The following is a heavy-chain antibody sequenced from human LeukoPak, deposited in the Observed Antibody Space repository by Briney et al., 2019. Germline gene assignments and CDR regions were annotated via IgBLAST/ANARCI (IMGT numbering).Heavy chain of an antibody. J-gene: IGHJ4*02. CDR3: AKDVYSYGRFFDY. Sequence: GTCLCLFCAASGFSFDEYAMHWVRQAPRNGREWDSGISWNSGSIGYADSVKARFTISRDNAKNSLYLQMNSLRAEDTALYYCAKDVYSYGRFFDYWGQGTLVTVSS. V-gene: IGHV3-9*01. CDR2: ISWNSGSI. D-gene: IGHD5-18*01. CDR1: GFSFDEYA.